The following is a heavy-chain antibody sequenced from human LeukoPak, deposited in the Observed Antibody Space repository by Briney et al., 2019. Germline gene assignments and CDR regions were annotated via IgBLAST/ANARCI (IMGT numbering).Heavy chain of an antibody. J-gene: IGHJ3*02. D-gene: IGHD3-22*01. CDR2: INPTRGDA. CDR3: ARDHTYYYDSSSYVDDALDI. Sequence: ASVRVSCKSSGFPFTGHYMHWVRQAPGQGLEWIGYINPTRGDAYYSEKFRGRVTMTRDTSIRTAYMELNRLSSDDTAVYFCARDHTYYYDSSSYVDDALDIWGQGTMVTVFS. CDR1: GFPFTGHY. V-gene: IGHV1-2*02.